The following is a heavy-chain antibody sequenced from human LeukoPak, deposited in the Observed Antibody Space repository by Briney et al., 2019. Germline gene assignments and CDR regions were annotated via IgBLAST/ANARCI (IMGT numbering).Heavy chain of an antibody. D-gene: IGHD3-22*01. V-gene: IGHV1-69*13. Sequence: SVKVSCKASGGTFSRFTISWVRQAPGQGFKWMGGITPIFGTANFAQKFQGRVSITADGSTSTAFMELSSLGSEDTAVYYCAREWGLESSGYYYAYWGQGTLVTVSS. CDR3: AREWGLESSGYYYAY. CDR2: ITPIFGTA. J-gene: IGHJ4*02. CDR1: GGTFSRFT.